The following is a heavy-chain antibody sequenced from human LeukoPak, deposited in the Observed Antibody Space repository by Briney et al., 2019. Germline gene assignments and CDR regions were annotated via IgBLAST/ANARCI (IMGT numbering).Heavy chain of an antibody. V-gene: IGHV3-30*02. CDR2: IWYGGSNK. CDR1: GFTFSSYG. D-gene: IGHD3-3*02. CDR3: AKDRTAVGFLEWLLDY. J-gene: IGHJ4*02. Sequence: GGSLRLSCAASGFTFSSYGMHWVRQAPGKGLEWVAVIWYGGSNKYYADSVKGRFTISRDNSKNTLYLQMNSLRAEDTAVYYCAKDRTAVGFLEWLLDYWGQGTLVTVSS.